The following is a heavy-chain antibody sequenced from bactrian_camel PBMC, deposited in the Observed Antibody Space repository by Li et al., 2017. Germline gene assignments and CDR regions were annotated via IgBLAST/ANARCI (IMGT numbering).Heavy chain of an antibody. Sequence: HVQLVESGGGSVQAGGSLRLSCVASGDTIGASCMGWFRQAPGKEREGDALLAPSRGKPYWADSVRGRFTIWQDDDTNTVILYMDGLLPEDTAMYYCAATRRACGDWLSMVGSGDPGHRL. CDR2: LAPSRGKP. D-gene: IGHD1*01. CDR3: AATRRACGDWLSM. V-gene: IGHV3S63*01. CDR1: GDTIGASC. J-gene: IGHJ4*01.